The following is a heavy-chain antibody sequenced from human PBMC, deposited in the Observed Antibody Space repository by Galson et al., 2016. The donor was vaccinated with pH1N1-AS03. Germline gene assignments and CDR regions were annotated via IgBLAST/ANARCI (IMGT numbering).Heavy chain of an antibody. CDR1: GASVSRDY. Sequence: SETLSLTCTVSGASVSRDYWSWVRQPPGKRLEWIGYILNSGTTMYNPSLNSRVTMSLDTSKNQFSLILSSVSAADTAFYYCTRVIDAYKAGNYWGQGTLVTVSS. V-gene: IGHV4-59*02. D-gene: IGHD5-24*01. CDR2: ILNSGTT. J-gene: IGHJ4*02. CDR3: TRVIDAYKAGNY.